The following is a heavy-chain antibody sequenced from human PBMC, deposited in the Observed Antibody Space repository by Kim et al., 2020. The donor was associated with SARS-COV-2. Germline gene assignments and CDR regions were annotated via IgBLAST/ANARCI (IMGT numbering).Heavy chain of an antibody. Sequence: DSVKGRITISRDNSKNTLYLQMNSLRAEDTAVYYGATAPWYSSSWYIWDYWGQGTLVTVSS. V-gene: IGHV3-30*04. J-gene: IGHJ4*02. CDR3: ATAPWYSSSWYIWDY. D-gene: IGHD6-13*01.